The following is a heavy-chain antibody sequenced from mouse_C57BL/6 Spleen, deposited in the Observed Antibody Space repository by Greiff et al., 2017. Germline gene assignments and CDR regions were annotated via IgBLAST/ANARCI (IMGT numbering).Heavy chain of an antibody. D-gene: IGHD1-1*01. J-gene: IGHJ2*01. CDR1: GFTFSSYA. Sequence: DVQLVESGEGLVKPGGSLKLSCAASGFTFSSYAMSWVRQTPEKRLEWVAYISSGGDYIYYADTVKGRFTISRDNARNTLYLQMSSLKSEDTAMYYCTRDRDTTVVGYYFDYWGQGTTLTVSS. CDR3: TRDRDTTVVGYYFDY. CDR2: ISSGGDYI. V-gene: IGHV5-9-1*02.